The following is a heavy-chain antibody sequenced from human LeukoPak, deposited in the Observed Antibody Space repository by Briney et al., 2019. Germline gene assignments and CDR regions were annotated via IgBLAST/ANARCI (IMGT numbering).Heavy chain of an antibody. J-gene: IGHJ4*02. D-gene: IGHD4-17*01. V-gene: IGHV4-30-4*01. Sequence: SQTLSLTCTVSGGSISSGDYYWSWIRQPPGKGLEWIGYIYYSGSTYYNPSLKSRVTISVDTSKNQFSLKLSSVTAADTAVHYCARVVEYGDSQNYFDYWGQGTLVTVSS. CDR1: GGSISSGDYY. CDR3: ARVVEYGDSQNYFDY. CDR2: IYYSGST.